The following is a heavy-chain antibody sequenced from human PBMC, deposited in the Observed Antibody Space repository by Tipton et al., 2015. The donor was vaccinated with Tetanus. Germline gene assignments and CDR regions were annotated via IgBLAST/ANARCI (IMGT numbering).Heavy chain of an antibody. V-gene: IGHV1-18*01. D-gene: IGHD4/OR15-4a*01. J-gene: IGHJ5*02. CDR1: GYTFTSYG. CDR2: ISAYNGNT. Sequence: QSGAEVRKPGTTVRVSCKTSGYTFTSYGISWVRQAPGQGLEWMGWISAYNGNTNSAQKLQGRVTMTTDTSTSTAYMDLSSVRSDDTAVYYCARCNDYGSLTPIDLWGPGTRVTVSS. CDR3: ARCNDYGSLTPIDL.